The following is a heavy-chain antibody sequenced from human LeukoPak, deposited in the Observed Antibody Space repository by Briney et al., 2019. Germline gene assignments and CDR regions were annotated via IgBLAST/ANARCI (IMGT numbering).Heavy chain of an antibody. CDR3: ARAPLVLQYRWWFDP. CDR2: IYSGGST. CDR1: GFTVSSNY. J-gene: IGHJ5*02. Sequence: GGSLRLSCAASGFTVSSNYMSWVRQAPGKGLEWVSVIYSGGSTYYADSVKGRFTISRDNAKNSLYLQMNSLRAEDTAVYHCARAPLVLQYRWWFDPWGQGTLVIVSS. V-gene: IGHV3-53*01. D-gene: IGHD5-24*01.